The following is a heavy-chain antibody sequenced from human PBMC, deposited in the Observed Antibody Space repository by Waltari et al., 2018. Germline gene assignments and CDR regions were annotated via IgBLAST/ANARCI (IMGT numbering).Heavy chain of an antibody. D-gene: IGHD6-13*01. CDR3: AWALAAAGDY. CDR1: GFTFSSYA. Sequence: QVQLVESGGGVVQPGRSLRLSCAASGFTFSSYAMHWVRQAPGKGLEWVAVICDDGSNKIYADSVKGRFTISRDNSKNTLYLQMNSLRAEDTAVCYCAWALAAAGDYWGQGTLVTVSS. V-gene: IGHV3-30*01. J-gene: IGHJ4*02. CDR2: ICDDGSNK.